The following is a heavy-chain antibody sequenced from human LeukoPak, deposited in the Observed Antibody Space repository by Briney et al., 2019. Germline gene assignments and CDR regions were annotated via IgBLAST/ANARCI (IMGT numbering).Heavy chain of an antibody. Sequence: SETLSLTCAVYGGSFSGYYWSWIRQPPGKGLEWIGEINHSGSTNYNPSLKSRVTISVDTSKNQFSPKLSSVTAADTAVYYCARVGASGSGWYRAWDYWGQGTLVTVSS. CDR2: INHSGST. CDR1: GGSFSGYY. V-gene: IGHV4-34*01. D-gene: IGHD6-19*01. J-gene: IGHJ4*02. CDR3: ARVGASGSGWYRAWDY.